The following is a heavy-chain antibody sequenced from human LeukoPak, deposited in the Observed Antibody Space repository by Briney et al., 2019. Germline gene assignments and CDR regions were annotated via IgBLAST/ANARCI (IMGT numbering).Heavy chain of an antibody. J-gene: IGHJ6*02. CDR3: ARSPGVGYCSSTSCYRLDYYYGMDV. D-gene: IGHD2-2*02. V-gene: IGHV4-59*01. CDR2: IYYSGST. Sequence: PSETLSLTCTVPGGSISSYYWSWIRQPPGKGLEWIGYIYYSGSTNYNPSLKSRVTISVDTSKNQFSLKLSSVTAADTAVYYCARSPGVGYCSSTSCYRLDYYYGMDVWGQGTTVTVSS. CDR1: GGSISSYY.